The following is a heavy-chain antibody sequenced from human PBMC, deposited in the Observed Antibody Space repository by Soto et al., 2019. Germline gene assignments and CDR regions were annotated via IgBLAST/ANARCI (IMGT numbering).Heavy chain of an antibody. CDR3: TKGGYCSGGSCYVLPIDY. CDR1: GFTFSSYA. Sequence: PGGSLRLSCAASGFTFSSYAMSWVRQAPGKGLEWVSAISGSGGSTYYADSVKGRFTISRDNSKNTLYLQMNSLRAEDTAVYYCTKGGYCSGGSCYVLPIDYWGQETLVTVSA. D-gene: IGHD2-15*01. CDR2: ISGSGGST. J-gene: IGHJ4*02. V-gene: IGHV3-23*01.